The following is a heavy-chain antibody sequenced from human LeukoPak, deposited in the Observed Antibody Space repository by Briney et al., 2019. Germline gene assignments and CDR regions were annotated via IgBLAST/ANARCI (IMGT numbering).Heavy chain of an antibody. CDR2: IYPGDSDT. V-gene: IGHV5-51*01. CDR1: GYSFTSYW. CDR3: ARNRYDILTGANNWFDP. J-gene: IGHJ5*02. Sequence: GESLKTSCKGSGYSFTSYWIGWVRQMPGKGLEWIGIIYPGDSDTRYSPSFQGQVTISADKSISTAYLQWSSLKASDTAMYYCARNRYDILTGANNWFDPWGQGTLVTVSS. D-gene: IGHD3-9*01.